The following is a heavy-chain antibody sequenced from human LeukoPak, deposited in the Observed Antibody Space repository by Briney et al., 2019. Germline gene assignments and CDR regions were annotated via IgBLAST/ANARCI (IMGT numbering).Heavy chain of an antibody. CDR3: ARDPGIAARPIDY. V-gene: IGHV3-21*01. CDR2: ISNSSSYI. Sequence: GGSLRLSCAASGFTFSSYSMYWVRQAPGKGLEWVSSISNSSSYIYYAHSVKGRFTISRDNAKNSLYLQMNSLRAEDTAVYYCARDPGIAARPIDYWGQGTLVTVSS. CDR1: GFTFSSYS. J-gene: IGHJ4*02. D-gene: IGHD6-6*01.